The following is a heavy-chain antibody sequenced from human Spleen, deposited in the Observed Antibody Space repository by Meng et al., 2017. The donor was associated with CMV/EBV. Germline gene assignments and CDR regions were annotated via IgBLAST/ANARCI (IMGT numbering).Heavy chain of an antibody. CDR2: VSYEGSST. CDR1: GFTFSNYA. CDR3: VRDGDHRTYYYGMDV. D-gene: IGHD7-27*01. V-gene: IGHV3-30*04. Sequence: GESLKISCAASGFTFSNYAMHWVRQAPGKGLEWVAVVSYEGSSTDYTDSLKGRFTISRDNSNGTLHLQMFSLRADDTAIYYCVRDGDHRTYYYGMDVWGQGTTVTVSS. J-gene: IGHJ6*02.